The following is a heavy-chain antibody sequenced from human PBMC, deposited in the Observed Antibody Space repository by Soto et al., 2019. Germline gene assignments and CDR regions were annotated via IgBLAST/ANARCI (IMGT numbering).Heavy chain of an antibody. CDR2: INPSGTT. J-gene: IGHJ1*01. Sequence: QVQLQQWGAGLLKPSETLSLTCAVYGGSLSAYYWSWIRQPPGKGLEWIGEINPSGTTNYNPSLKSRVTRSVDTSKNQFSLKLSSVTAADTAVYHCALAPAAHILHWGQGPLVTVAA. V-gene: IGHV4-34*01. CDR1: GGSLSAYY. CDR3: ALAPAAHILH. D-gene: IGHD2-2*01.